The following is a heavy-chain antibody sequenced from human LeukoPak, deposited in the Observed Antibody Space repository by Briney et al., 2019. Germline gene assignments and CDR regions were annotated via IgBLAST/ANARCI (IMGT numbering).Heavy chain of an antibody. CDR1: GGSISSSSYY. CDR3: ARGTSYYYDSSGSVDY. Sequence: SETLSLTCTVSGGSISSSSYYWGWIRQPPGKGLEWIGSIYYSGSTYYNPSLKSRVTISVDTSKNQFSLKLSSVTAADTAVYYCARGTSYYYDSSGSVDYWGQGTLVTVS. V-gene: IGHV4-39*07. CDR2: IYYSGST. D-gene: IGHD3-22*01. J-gene: IGHJ4*02.